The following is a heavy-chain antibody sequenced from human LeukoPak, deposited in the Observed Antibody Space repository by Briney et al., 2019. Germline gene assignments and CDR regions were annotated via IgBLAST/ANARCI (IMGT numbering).Heavy chain of an antibody. V-gene: IGHV1-46*01. D-gene: IGHD6-13*01. CDR2: INPSGGST. CDR1: GYTFTSYY. CDR3: ARVGSSSWYKAHFDY. J-gene: IGHJ4*02. Sequence: ASVKVSCKASGYTFTSYYMHWARQAPGQGLECMGIINPSGGSTSYAQKFQGRVTMTRDTSTSTVYMELSSLRSEDTAVYYCARVGSSSWYKAHFDYWGQGTLVTVSS.